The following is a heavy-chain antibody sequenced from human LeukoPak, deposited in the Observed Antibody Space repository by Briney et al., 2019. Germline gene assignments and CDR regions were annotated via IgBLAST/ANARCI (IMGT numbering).Heavy chain of an antibody. CDR2: ISGSGDST. CDR1: GFTFSSYA. CDR3: AKDQRVYSHYFDY. J-gene: IGHJ4*02. D-gene: IGHD1-26*01. Sequence: PGGSLRLSCAASGFTFSSYAMSWVRQAPGKGLEWVSAISGSGDSTYYADSVKGRFTISRDNSKNTLYLQMNSLRAEGTAVYYCAKDQRVYSHYFDYWGQGTLVTVSS. V-gene: IGHV3-23*01.